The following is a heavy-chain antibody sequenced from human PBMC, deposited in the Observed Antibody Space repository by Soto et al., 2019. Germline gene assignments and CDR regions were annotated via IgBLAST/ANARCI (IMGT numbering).Heavy chain of an antibody. D-gene: IGHD2-2*01. V-gene: IGHV3-23*01. CDR3: AKDFSSRVVPAPDY. CDR1: GFTFSSYA. J-gene: IGHJ4*02. CDR2: ISSSGGST. Sequence: GGSLRLSCTTSGFTFSSYAMTWVRQAPGKGLEWVSAISSSGGSTYYADSVKGRFTISRDNSKNTLYLQMNSLTAEDTAVYYCAKDFSSRVVPAPDYWGQGTLVTVSS.